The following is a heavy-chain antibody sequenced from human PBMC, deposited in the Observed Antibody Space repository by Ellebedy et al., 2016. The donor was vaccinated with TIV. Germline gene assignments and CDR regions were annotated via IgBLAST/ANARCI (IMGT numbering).Heavy chain of an antibody. CDR1: RGTFSSFV. V-gene: IGHV1-69*06. Sequence: SVKVSCXASRGTFSSFVISWVRQAPRQGLEWMGGISPLYGAPYYAQKFQGRVTITADKKTNTVYMQLSSLRSEDTAIYYCARDVADYYGMDVWGQGTTVTVSS. J-gene: IGHJ6*02. CDR2: ISPLYGAP. CDR3: ARDVADYYGMDV.